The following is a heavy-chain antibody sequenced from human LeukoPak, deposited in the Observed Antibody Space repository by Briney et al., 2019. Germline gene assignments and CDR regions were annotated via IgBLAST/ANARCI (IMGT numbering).Heavy chain of an antibody. J-gene: IGHJ4*02. CDR1: GGSISSYY. V-gene: IGHV4-59*01. Sequence: SETLSLTCTVSGGSISSYYWSWIRQPPGKGLEWIGYIYYSGSTNYNPSLKGRVTISVDTSKNQFSLKLSSVTAADTAVYYCATIRYSSDYWGQGTLVTVSS. D-gene: IGHD6-13*01. CDR3: ATIRYSSDY. CDR2: IYYSGST.